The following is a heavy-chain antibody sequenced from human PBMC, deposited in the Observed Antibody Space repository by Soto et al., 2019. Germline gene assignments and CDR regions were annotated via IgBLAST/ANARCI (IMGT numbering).Heavy chain of an antibody. CDR2: IIPVLGVT. CDR1: GSTFSSYT. J-gene: IGHJ6*02. V-gene: IGHV1-69*02. Sequence: QVQLVQSGAEVKKPGSSVRVSCQASGSTFSSYTVSWVRQAPGQGLEWMGRIIPVLGVTNYAPKFKGRVPITADKSKTTADVELSSLSAGDTAVYYCARRRYCGADCYSKYYYGMDVWGQGTSVTVSS. D-gene: IGHD2-21*02. CDR3: ARRRYCGADCYSKYYYGMDV.